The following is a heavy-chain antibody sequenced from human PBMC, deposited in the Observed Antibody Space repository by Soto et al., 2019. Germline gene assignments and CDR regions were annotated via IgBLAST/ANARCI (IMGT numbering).Heavy chain of an antibody. CDR2: IYYSGST. J-gene: IGHJ6*02. V-gene: IGHV4-30-4*01. CDR1: GGSISSGDYY. D-gene: IGHD4-4*01. Sequence: TLSLTCTVSGGSISSGDYYWSWIRQPPGKGLEWIGYIYYSGSTYYNPSLKSRVTISVDTSKNQFSLKLSSVTAADTAVYYCARALQQGSFMDVWGQGITVTVSS. CDR3: ARALQQGSFMDV.